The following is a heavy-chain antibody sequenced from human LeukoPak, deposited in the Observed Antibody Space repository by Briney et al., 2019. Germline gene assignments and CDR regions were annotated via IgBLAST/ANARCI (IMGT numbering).Heavy chain of an antibody. V-gene: IGHV4-34*01. CDR3: ARGVRDGGFAGGRRVYFYYADV. D-gene: IGHD3-10*02. CDR2: INHSGAT. CDR1: GGSSSEYY. J-gene: IGHJ6*03. Sequence: SETLSLTCGVHGGSSSEYYWTWIRQSPGKGLEWIGEINHSGATIYSPSLKSRATLSLDPSKNQFSLKVRSVTAADTAVYFCARGVRDGGFAGGRRVYFYYADVWGKGTTVIVSS.